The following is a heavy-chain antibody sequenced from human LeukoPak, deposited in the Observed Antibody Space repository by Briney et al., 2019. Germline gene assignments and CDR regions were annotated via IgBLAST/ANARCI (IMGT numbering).Heavy chain of an antibody. Sequence: PGGSLRLSCAASGFTFSSYGMHWVRQAPGKGLEWVAFIRYDGSNKYYADSVKGRFTISRDNSKNTLYPQMNSLRAEDTAVYYCAPYSGYDSGDFDYWGQGTLVTVSS. CDR3: APYSGYDSGDFDY. V-gene: IGHV3-30*02. CDR1: GFTFSSYG. D-gene: IGHD5-12*01. CDR2: IRYDGSNK. J-gene: IGHJ4*02.